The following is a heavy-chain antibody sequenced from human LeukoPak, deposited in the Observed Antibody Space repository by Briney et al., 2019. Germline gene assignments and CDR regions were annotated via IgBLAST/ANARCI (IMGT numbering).Heavy chain of an antibody. CDR3: ARTIAAAGSLYYYGMDV. CDR2: IYYSGST. V-gene: IGHV4-61*01. Sequence: SETLSLTCTVSGGSISSSSYYWSWIRQPPGKGLEWIGYIYYSGSTNYNPSLKSRVTISVDTSKNQFSLKLSSVTAADTAVYYCARTIAAAGSLYYYGMDVWGQGTTVTVSS. D-gene: IGHD6-13*01. CDR1: GGSISSSSYY. J-gene: IGHJ6*02.